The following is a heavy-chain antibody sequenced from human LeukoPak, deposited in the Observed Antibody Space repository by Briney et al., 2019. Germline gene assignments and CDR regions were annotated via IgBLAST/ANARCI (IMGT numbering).Heavy chain of an antibody. J-gene: IGHJ5*01. CDR1: GFTFSSYA. Sequence: GGSLRLSCAASGFTFSSYAMHWVRLPPGKGLGWVAVISYDGSNKYYADSVKRRLTISRDNSTNTQYLQMSSLRAEDTAVYYCAKNKEESGDSCLDDSWGQGALVTVSS. CDR2: ISYDGSNK. V-gene: IGHV3-30*18. D-gene: IGHD4-17*01. CDR3: AKNKEESGDSCLDDS.